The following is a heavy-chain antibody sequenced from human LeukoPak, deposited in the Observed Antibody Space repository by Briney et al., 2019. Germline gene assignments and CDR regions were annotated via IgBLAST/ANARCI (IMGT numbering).Heavy chain of an antibody. Sequence: ASVKVSCKASGYTFTGYYMHWVRQAPGQGLEWMGWINPNSGGTNYAQKFQGRVTMTRDTSISTAYMELSGLRSDDTAVYYCARDPLYGDYNYYYGMDVWGQGTTVTVSS. J-gene: IGHJ6*02. CDR3: ARDPLYGDYNYYYGMDV. CDR2: INPNSGGT. CDR1: GYTFTGYY. D-gene: IGHD4-17*01. V-gene: IGHV1-2*02.